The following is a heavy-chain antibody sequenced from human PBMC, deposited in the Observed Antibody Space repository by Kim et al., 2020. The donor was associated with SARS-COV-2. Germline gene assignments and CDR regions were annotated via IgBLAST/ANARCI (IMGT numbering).Heavy chain of an antibody. CDR3: ASLYSGYDTLPFYYYGMDV. CDR2: INPNSGGT. Sequence: ASVKVSCKASGYTFTGYYMHWVRQAPGQGLEWMGRINPNSGGTNYAQKFQGRVTMTRDTSISTAYMELSRLRSDDTAVYYCASLYSGYDTLPFYYYGMDVWGQGTTVTVSS. V-gene: IGHV1-2*06. CDR1: GYTFTGYY. D-gene: IGHD5-12*01. J-gene: IGHJ6*02.